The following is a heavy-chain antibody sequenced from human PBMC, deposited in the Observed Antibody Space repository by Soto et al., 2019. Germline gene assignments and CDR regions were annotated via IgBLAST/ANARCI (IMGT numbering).Heavy chain of an antibody. V-gene: IGHV3-30*18. CDR2: ESDDGSNT. J-gene: IGHJ3*02. Sequence: PGGSRRLSCVASGITFTNYGMPWVRQAPGKGVEWVAVESDDGSNTYIQASVKGRSTISRGNSKKQWFLQMTSLRAVDKAVYYCAKGGGYSSGTNDALDIWRKGTMVTVSS. CDR3: AKGGGYSSGTNDALDI. CDR1: GITFTNYG. D-gene: IGHD5-18*01.